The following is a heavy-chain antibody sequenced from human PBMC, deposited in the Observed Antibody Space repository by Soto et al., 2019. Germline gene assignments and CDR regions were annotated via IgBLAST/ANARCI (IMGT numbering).Heavy chain of an antibody. D-gene: IGHD2-2*01. CDR2: IYSSGST. CDR1: GDSISRYY. Sequence: SETLSLTCAVSGDSISRYYWNWIRQPAGKGLEWIGHIYSSGSTTYNPSLKSRATMSVDTSKNQFSLKLSSVTAADTAVYYCATSPGPDAPNNIDAFDIWGQGTMVTLSS. CDR3: ATSPGPDAPNNIDAFDI. J-gene: IGHJ3*02. V-gene: IGHV4-4*07.